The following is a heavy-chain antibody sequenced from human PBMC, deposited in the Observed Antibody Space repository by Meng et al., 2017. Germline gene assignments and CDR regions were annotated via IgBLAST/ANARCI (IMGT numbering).Heavy chain of an antibody. CDR2: IWYDGSNK. V-gene: IGHV3-33*01. CDR1: GFTFSSYG. Sequence: GERVEWGGGVVPPGRPRSFSCAASGFTFSSYGMHWVRQAPGKGLEWVAVIWYDGSNKYYADSVKGRFTISRDNSKNTLYLQMNSLRAEDTAVYYCARELIAAAGRVVDYWGQGTLVTVSS. J-gene: IGHJ4*02. D-gene: IGHD6-13*01. CDR3: ARELIAAAGRVVDY.